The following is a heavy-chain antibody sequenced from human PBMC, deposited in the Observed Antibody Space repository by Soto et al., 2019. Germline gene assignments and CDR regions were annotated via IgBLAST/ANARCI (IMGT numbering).Heavy chain of an antibody. CDR2: IIPIFGTA. D-gene: IGHD5-18*01. V-gene: IGHV1-69*13. Sequence: ASVKVSCKASGGTFSSYAISWVRQAPGQGLEWMGGIIPIFGTANYAQKFQGRVTITADESTSTAYMELSSLRSEDTAVHYCASRGRNIRGYSYGKEGGYYYYVMDVWGQGTTVTVSS. CDR3: ASRGRNIRGYSYGKEGGYYYYVMDV. J-gene: IGHJ6*02. CDR1: GGTFSSYA.